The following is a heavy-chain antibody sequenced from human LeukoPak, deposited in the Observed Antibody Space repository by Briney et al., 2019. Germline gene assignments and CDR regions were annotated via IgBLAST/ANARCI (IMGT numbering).Heavy chain of an antibody. D-gene: IGHD2-2*01. CDR3: AKVGNDCSSTSCLNWFDP. V-gene: IGHV1-69*06. CDR1: GGTFSSYA. Sequence: SVKVSCKASGGTFSSYAISWVRQAPGQGLEWMGGIIPIFGTANYAQKFQGRVTITADKSTSTAYMELSSLRAEDTAVYYCAKVGNDCSSTSCLNWFDPWGQGTLVTVSS. CDR2: IIPIFGTA. J-gene: IGHJ5*02.